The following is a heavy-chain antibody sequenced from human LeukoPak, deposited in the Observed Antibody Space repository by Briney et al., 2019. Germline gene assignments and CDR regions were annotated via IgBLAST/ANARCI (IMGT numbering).Heavy chain of an antibody. CDR3: ATKSGSGYLREAYYFDY. V-gene: IGHV3-30*02. D-gene: IGHD3-3*01. CDR1: GFTFRNYG. J-gene: IGHJ4*02. CDR2: IRYDGSNK. Sequence: GGSLRLSCAASGFTFRNYGMHWVRQAPGKGLEWVAFIRYDGSNKYYADSVKGRFTISRDNSKNTLYLQMNSLRAEDTAVYYCATKSGSGYLREAYYFDYWGQGTLVTVSS.